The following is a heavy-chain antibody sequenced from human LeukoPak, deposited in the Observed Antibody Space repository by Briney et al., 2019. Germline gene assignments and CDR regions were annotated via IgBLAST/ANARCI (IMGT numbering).Heavy chain of an antibody. D-gene: IGHD3-22*01. Sequence: GGSLRLSCAASGFTFSSYAMHWVRQAPGKGLEWVAVISYDGSNKYYADSVKGRFTISRDNSKNTLYLQMNSLRAEDTAVYYCARDPGLYDSSGYYPNWFDPWGQGTLVTVSS. CDR1: GFTFSSYA. CDR2: ISYDGSNK. J-gene: IGHJ5*02. CDR3: ARDPGLYDSSGYYPNWFDP. V-gene: IGHV3-30-3*01.